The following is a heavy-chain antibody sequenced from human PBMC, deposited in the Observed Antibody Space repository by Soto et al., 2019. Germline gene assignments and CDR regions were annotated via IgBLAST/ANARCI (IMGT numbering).Heavy chain of an antibody. V-gene: IGHV3-74*01. CDR3: ARRHDRGD. CDR1: GFTFSSHW. CDR2: INSDGSST. J-gene: IGHJ4*02. Sequence: EVQLVESGGGLVPPGESLRLSCAASGFTFSSHWMYWVRQAPGKGLVWVSRINSDGSSTNYADSVKGRFTISRDNAKNTLFLQMNSLRAEDTAIYYCARRHDRGDWGQGTLVTVSS. D-gene: IGHD4-17*01.